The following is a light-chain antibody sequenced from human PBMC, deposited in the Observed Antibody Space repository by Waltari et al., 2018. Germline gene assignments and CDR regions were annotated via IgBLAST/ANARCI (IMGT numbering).Light chain of an antibody. V-gene: IGLV1-44*01. CDR3: AAWDDSLNGFYV. CDR2: SNN. Sequence: QSVLTQPPSASGTPGQRVPISCSGSRSNIGSNTVNWYQQLPGTAPKLLIYSNNQRPSGVPDRFSGSKSGTSASLAISGLQSEDEADYYCAAWDDSLNGFYVFGTGTKVTVL. J-gene: IGLJ1*01. CDR1: RSNIGSNT.